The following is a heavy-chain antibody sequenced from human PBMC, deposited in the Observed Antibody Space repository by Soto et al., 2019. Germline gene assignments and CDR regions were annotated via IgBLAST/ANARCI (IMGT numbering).Heavy chain of an antibody. D-gene: IGHD2-15*01. CDR2: IWYDGSNK. CDR1: GFTFSSYG. CDR3: ARDVVAFDY. V-gene: IGHV3-33*01. J-gene: IGHJ4*02. Sequence: LRLSCAASGFTFSSYGMHWVRQAPGRGLEWVAVIWYDGSNKYYADSVKGRFTISRDNSKNTLYLQMNSLRAEDTAVYYCARDVVAFDYWGQGTLVTVSS.